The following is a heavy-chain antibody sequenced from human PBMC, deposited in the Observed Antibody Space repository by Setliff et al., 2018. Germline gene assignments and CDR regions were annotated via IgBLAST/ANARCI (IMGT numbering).Heavy chain of an antibody. Sequence: ASVKVSCKASGYTFTGYYMHWVRQAPGQGLEWMGWINPNSGATIYAQKFQGRVTMTSDTSIGTAYMELGRLRSDDTAVYFCARDGGGDSDAFDIWGQGTMVTVSS. V-gene: IGHV1-2*02. J-gene: IGHJ3*02. D-gene: IGHD3-16*01. CDR3: ARDGGGDSDAFDI. CDR2: INPNSGAT. CDR1: GYTFTGYY.